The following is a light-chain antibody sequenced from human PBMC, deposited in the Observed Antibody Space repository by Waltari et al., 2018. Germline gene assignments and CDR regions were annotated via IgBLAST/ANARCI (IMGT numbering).Light chain of an antibody. CDR2: GKD. J-gene: IGLJ2*01. CDR1: GLRISY. Sequence: SSELTQDPAVSVALGQTVRITCQVDGLRISYASWYQQRPGQAPILVIYGKDNRPSGIPDRFSGSSSGNTASLTITGAQAEDEADYYCNSRDSSGDQPVIFGGGTKLTVL. CDR3: NSRDSSGDQPVI. V-gene: IGLV3-19*01.